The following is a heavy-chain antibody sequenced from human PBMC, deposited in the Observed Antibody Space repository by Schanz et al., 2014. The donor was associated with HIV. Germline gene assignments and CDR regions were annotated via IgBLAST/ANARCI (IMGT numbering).Heavy chain of an antibody. CDR1: GGSISSADYS. CDR3: ASLYSHFFDN. Sequence: QLQLQESGSGLVKPSQTLSLTCAVSGGSISSADYSWSWIRLPPGKGLEWIGNIDHSGSTYYNPSHKSRVTISIHMSKTHFPLKLPPVTAADTAVYYCASLYSHFFDNWGQGTLVTVSS. V-gene: IGHV4-30-2*01. CDR2: IDHSGST. J-gene: IGHJ4*02. D-gene: IGHD2-21*01.